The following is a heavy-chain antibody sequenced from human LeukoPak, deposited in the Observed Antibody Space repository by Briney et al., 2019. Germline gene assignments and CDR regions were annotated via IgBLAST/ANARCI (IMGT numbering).Heavy chain of an antibody. CDR3: AKGIGYCSGGSCYLYFDY. D-gene: IGHD2-15*01. J-gene: IGHJ4*02. CDR2: ISGSDGST. Sequence: GGSLRLSCAASGFTFSTYAMSWVRQAPGKGLEWVSAISGSDGSTYYADSVKGRFTISRDNSKNTLSLQMNSLGAEDTAVYYCAKGIGYCSGGSCYLYFDYWGQGTLVTVSS. V-gene: IGHV3-23*01. CDR1: GFTFSTYA.